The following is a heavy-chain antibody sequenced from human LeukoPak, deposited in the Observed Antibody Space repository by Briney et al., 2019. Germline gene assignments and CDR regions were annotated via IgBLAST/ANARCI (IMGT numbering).Heavy chain of an antibody. CDR2: INPNSGGT. CDR3: ARDHGVGAPTPGY. D-gene: IGHD1-26*01. Sequence: ASVKVSCKASGYTFTGYYMHWVRQAPGQGLEWMGWINPNSGGTNYAQKFQGRVTMTTDTSTSTAYMELRSLRSDDTAVYYCARDHGVGAPTPGYWGQGTLVTVSS. J-gene: IGHJ4*02. V-gene: IGHV1-2*02. CDR1: GYTFTGYY.